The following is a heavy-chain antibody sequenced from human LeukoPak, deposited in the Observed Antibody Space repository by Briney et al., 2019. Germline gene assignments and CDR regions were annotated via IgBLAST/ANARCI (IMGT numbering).Heavy chain of an antibody. D-gene: IGHD3-10*01. V-gene: IGHV3-13*01. CDR3: ARSTPSSDSNMVRGTITAFDI. CDR1: GFTFSSYN. CDR2: IGTQGDT. J-gene: IGHJ3*02. Sequence: GGSLRLSCAASGFTFSSYNMYWVRHATGKGLEWVSAIGTQGDTYYPGSVKGRFTISRENGKNSLYLQMNSLRAGDTAVYYCARSTPSSDSNMVRGTITAFDIWGQGTMVTVSS.